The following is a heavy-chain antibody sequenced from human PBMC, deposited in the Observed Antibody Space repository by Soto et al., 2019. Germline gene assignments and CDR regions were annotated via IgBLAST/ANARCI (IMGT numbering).Heavy chain of an antibody. Sequence: EQLQQWGAGLLKPSETLSLTCAVYGGSFSGYYWSWIRQPPGKGLEWIGEINHSGSTNYNPSLKSRVTISVDTSKNQFSLKLSSVTAADTAVYYCARLRFLEWFRHWDYVMDVWGQGTTVTVSS. CDR2: INHSGST. J-gene: IGHJ6*02. CDR3: ARLRFLEWFRHWDYVMDV. D-gene: IGHD3-3*01. CDR1: GGSFSGYY. V-gene: IGHV4-34*01.